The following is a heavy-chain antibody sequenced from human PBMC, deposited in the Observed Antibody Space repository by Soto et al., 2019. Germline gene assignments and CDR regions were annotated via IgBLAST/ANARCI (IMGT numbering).Heavy chain of an antibody. CDR3: ASTIFGVVTHIYYYYYMDV. Sequence: QVQLVQSGAEVKKPGSSVKVSCKASGGTFSSYAISWVRQAPGQGLEWMGRIIPMLAIANHAQKFQGRVTITADKSTSTAYMELSSLRSADTAVYYCASTIFGVVTHIYYYYYMDVWGTGTTVTVSS. J-gene: IGHJ6*03. CDR2: IIPMLAIA. D-gene: IGHD3-3*01. V-gene: IGHV1-69*02. CDR1: GGTFSSYA.